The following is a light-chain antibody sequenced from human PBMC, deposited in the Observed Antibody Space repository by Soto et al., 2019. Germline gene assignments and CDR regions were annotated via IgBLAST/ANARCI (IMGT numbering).Light chain of an antibody. Sequence: DIVMTQSPDSLAVSLGERATINCKSSQSILYSTNNKNYLAGYQQKPGQPPKLLIYWASTRESGVPDRFSGSGSGTDFTLTISSLQAEDVAVYYCQHYLNTPQNFGQGTKVEIK. CDR1: QSILYSTNNKNY. J-gene: IGKJ1*01. V-gene: IGKV4-1*01. CDR2: WAS. CDR3: QHYLNTPQN.